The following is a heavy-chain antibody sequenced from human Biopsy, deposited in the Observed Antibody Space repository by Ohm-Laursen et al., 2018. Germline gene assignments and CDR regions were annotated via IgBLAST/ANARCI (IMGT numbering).Heavy chain of an antibody. CDR2: IFYTGII. CDR3: ARHPTGFWFDP. CDR1: GGSVSSNTDY. V-gene: IGHV4-39*01. J-gene: IGHJ5*02. Sequence: SDTLSLTCTVSGGSVSSNTDYWAWLRQPPGKGLEWIGSIFYTGIIFHNPSLKSRVSISVDTSKNQFSLNLNSVTASDTALYYCARHPTGFWFDPWGQGTLVIVSS.